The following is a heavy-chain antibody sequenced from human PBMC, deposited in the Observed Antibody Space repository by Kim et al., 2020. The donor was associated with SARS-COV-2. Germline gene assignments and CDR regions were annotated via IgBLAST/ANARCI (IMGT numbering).Heavy chain of an antibody. CDR1: GFTFSSYG. CDR3: PGAQRSHGQWLVGGMDV. D-gene: IGHD6-19*01. CDR2: IWYDGSSK. J-gene: IGHJ6*02. V-gene: IGHV3-33*01. Sequence: GGSLRLSCAASGFTFSSYGMHWVRQAPGKGLEWVAVIWYDGSSKYYADSVKGRCTISRDNSKNTLYLQMNSLRGEDTAVYYYPGAQRSHGQWLVGGMDVWGQGATVTVS.